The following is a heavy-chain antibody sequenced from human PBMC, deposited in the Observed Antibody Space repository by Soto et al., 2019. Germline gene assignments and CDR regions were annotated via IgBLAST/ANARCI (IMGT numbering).Heavy chain of an antibody. V-gene: IGHV4-31*03. Sequence: PSETLSLTCTVSGGSISSGGYYWSWIRQHPGKGLEWIGYFYYSGSTYYNPSLKSRVTISVDTSKNQFSLKLSSVTAADTAVYYCARVGAEYNWFDPWGQGTPVTVSS. CDR3: ARVGAEYNWFDP. CDR2: FYYSGST. CDR1: GGSISSGGYY. D-gene: IGHD1-26*01. J-gene: IGHJ5*02.